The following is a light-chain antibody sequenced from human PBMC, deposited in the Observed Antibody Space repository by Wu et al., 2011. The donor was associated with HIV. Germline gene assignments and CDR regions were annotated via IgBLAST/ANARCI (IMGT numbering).Light chain of an antibody. V-gene: IGKV3-15*01. CDR3: QQYSYWPVT. CDR1: QSLSSY. CDR2: AAS. J-gene: IGKJ5*01. Sequence: EIVLTQSPATLSLSPGERATLSCRASQSLSSYLAWYQQKPGQAPRLLIYAASTRAGGGPDRFSGSGSGTEFTLSISSLRSEDFALYYCQQYSYWPVTFGQGTRLEI.